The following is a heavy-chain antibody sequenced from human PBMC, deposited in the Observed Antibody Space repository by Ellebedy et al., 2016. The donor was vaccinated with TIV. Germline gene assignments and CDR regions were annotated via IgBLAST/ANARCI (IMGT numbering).Heavy chain of an antibody. CDR1: GGSFSGYY. J-gene: IGHJ3*01. Sequence: SETLSLXXAVYGGSFSGYYWSWIRQPPGKGLEWIGEINHSGSTNYNPSLKSRVTISVDTSKNQFSLKLSSVTAADTAVYYCARGRDIVFSWGQGTMVTVSS. CDR2: INHSGST. D-gene: IGHD2-15*01. CDR3: ARGRDIVFS. V-gene: IGHV4-34*01.